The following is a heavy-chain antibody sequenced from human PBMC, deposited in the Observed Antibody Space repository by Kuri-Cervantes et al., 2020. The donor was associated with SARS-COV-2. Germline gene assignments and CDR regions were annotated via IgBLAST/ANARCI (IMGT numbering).Heavy chain of an antibody. CDR1: GYTFTSYD. J-gene: IGHJ3*02. V-gene: IGHV1-8*01. CDR2: MNPNSGNT. Sequence: ASVKVSCKASGYTFTSYDINWVRQATGQGLEWMGWMNPNSGNTGYAQKFQGRVTMTRNTSISTAYMELSSLRSEDTAVYYCAKVANYDYVWGSYRNDAFDIWGQGTMVTVSS. CDR3: AKVANYDYVWGSYRNDAFDI. D-gene: IGHD3-16*02.